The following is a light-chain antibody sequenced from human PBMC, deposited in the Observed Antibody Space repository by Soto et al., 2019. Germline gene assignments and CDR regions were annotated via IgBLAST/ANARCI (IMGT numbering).Light chain of an antibody. Sequence: QSVLTQPPSASGTPGQRVTISCSGSNPNIGSNYVHWYQHLPGTAPKLLIYRNNQRPSGVPDRFFGSKSGTSASLAISGLRSEDEADYYCAAWDDSLSGFYVFGTGTKLTVL. CDR3: AAWDDSLSGFYV. V-gene: IGLV1-47*01. CDR1: NPNIGSNY. CDR2: RNN. J-gene: IGLJ1*01.